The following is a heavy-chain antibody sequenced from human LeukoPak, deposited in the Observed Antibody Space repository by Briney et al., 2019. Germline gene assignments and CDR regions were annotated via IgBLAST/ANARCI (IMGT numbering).Heavy chain of an antibody. CDR1: GYTFTSYY. J-gene: IGHJ4*02. V-gene: IGHV1-46*01. Sequence: GASVKVSCKASGYTFTSYYMHWVRQAPGQGLEWMGIINHSGGSTSYAQKFQGRVTMTRDTSTSTVYMELSSLRSEDTAVYYCARAVNYYDSSGYYRYFDYWGQGTLVTVSS. CDR2: INHSGGST. D-gene: IGHD3-22*01. CDR3: ARAVNYYDSSGYYRYFDY.